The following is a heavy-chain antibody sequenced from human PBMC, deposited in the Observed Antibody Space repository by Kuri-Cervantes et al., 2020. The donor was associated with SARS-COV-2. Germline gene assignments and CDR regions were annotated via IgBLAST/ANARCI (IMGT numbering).Heavy chain of an antibody. CDR2: INAGNGDT. D-gene: IGHD3-10*01. CDR1: GLTFINYA. J-gene: IGHJ4*02. V-gene: IGHV1-3*01. Sequence: ASVKVSCKASGLTFINYAMHWVRQAPGQSLEWMGWINAGNGDTKFSQKFQGRVTITTDTSASTAYMDLSSLRSEDTAAYYCAMYFYGSGNYHDTLDKWGQGTLVTVSS. CDR3: AMYFYGSGNYHDTLDK.